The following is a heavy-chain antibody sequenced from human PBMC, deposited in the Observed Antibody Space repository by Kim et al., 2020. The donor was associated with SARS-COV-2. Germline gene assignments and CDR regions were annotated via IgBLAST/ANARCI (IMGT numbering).Heavy chain of an antibody. V-gene: IGHV3-30-3*01. J-gene: IGHJ3*02. D-gene: IGHD3-10*01. CDR3: AREYRVNYYGSGSYQGAFDI. CDR2: ISYDGSNK. Sequence: GGSLRLSCGASGFTFSSYAMHWVRQAPGKGLEWVAVISYDGSNKYYADSVKGRFTISRDNSKNTLYLQMNSLRAEDTAVYYCAREYRVNYYGSGSYQGAFDIWGQGTMVTVSS. CDR1: GFTFSSYA.